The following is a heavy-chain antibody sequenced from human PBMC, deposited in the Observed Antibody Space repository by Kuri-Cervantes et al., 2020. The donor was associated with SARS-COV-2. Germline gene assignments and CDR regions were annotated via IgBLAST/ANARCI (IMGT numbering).Heavy chain of an antibody. V-gene: IGHV3-9*01. Sequence: GGSLRLSCAASGFTFDDYAMHWVRQAPGTGLEWVSGISWNSGSIGYADSVKGRFTISRDNAKNSLYLQMNSLRAEDTALYYCARDLSDSSTPPHDPWGQGTLVTVSS. D-gene: IGHD2-2*01. CDR1: GFTFDDYA. CDR2: ISWNSGSI. CDR3: ARDLSDSSTPPHDP. J-gene: IGHJ5*02.